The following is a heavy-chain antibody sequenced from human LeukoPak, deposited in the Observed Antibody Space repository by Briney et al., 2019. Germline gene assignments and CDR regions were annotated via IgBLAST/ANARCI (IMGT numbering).Heavy chain of an antibody. Sequence: GGSLRLSCAASGFTFSNYIMNWVRQTPGKGLEWISFIRNSTSTIYYADSVKGRFTISRDNAKNSLYLQMNSLRAEDTAVYYCARGAPYDFWSGYLSLWGQGTLVTVSS. V-gene: IGHV3-48*04. D-gene: IGHD3-3*01. CDR1: GFTFSNYI. CDR3: ARGAPYDFWSGYLSL. CDR2: IRNSTSTI. J-gene: IGHJ4*02.